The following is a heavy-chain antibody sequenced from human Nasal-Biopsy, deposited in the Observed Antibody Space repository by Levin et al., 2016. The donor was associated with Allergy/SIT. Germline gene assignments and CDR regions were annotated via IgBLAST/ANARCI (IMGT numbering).Heavy chain of an antibody. V-gene: IGHV5-51*01. CDR2: IYPGDSDT. J-gene: IGHJ6*02. Sequence: GGSLRLSCEASGYTFTKYWIGWVRQMAGKGPEWVGIIYPGDSDTRYSPSFQGQVTISADKSINTAYLQWSSLKASDTGIYYCARGFASSDLYYYYGMDVWGQGTTVTVSS. CDR1: GYTFTKYW. D-gene: IGHD3-10*01. CDR3: ARGFASSDLYYYYGMDV.